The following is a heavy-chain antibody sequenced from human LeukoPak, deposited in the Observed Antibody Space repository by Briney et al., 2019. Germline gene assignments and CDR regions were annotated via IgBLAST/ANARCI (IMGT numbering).Heavy chain of an antibody. CDR1: GGSISSYY. J-gene: IGHJ4*02. CDR3: AREDYDFLR. Sequence: SETLSLTCTVSGGSISSYYWSWIRQPPGKGLEWIGYIYHSGSTYYNPSLKSRVTISVDRSKNQFSLKLSSVTAADTAVYYCAREDYDFLRWGQGTLVTVSS. D-gene: IGHD3-3*01. CDR2: IYHSGST. V-gene: IGHV4-59*12.